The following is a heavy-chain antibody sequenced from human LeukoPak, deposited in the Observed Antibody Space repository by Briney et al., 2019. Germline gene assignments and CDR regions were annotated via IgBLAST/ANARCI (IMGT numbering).Heavy chain of an antibody. CDR1: RFTFSNYW. CDR3: ARERLGSSWYDY. CDR2: IKQDGSEK. V-gene: IGHV3-7*01. D-gene: IGHD6-13*01. J-gene: IGHJ4*02. Sequence: GGSLRLSCATSRFTFSNYWMSWVRQAPGKGLEWVANIKQDGSEKYYVDSVKGRFTISRDNAKNSLYLQMNSLRAEDTAVYYCARERLGSSWYDYWGQGALVTVSS.